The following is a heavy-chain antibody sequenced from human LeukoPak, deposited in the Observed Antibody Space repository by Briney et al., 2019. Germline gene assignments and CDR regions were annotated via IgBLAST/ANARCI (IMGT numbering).Heavy chain of an antibody. CDR2: IYYSGST. J-gene: IGHJ4*02. CDR3: ARYSSGWYADDY. V-gene: IGHV4-31*03. CDR1: GGAISSGDYY. Sequence: PSETLSLTCTVSGGAISSGDYYWSWIRQHPGKGPEWIGNIYYSGSTNYNPSLKSRPIISVDTSKNQFSLKLSSVTAADTAVYYCARYSSGWYADDYWGQGTLVTVSS. D-gene: IGHD6-19*01.